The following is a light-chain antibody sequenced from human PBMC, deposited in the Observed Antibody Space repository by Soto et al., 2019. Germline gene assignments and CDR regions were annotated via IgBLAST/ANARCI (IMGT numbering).Light chain of an antibody. CDR3: QSYDSSLNRV. V-gene: IGLV1-40*01. CDR2: GDN. Sequence: QSALSQPPSVSGAPWQRITISCTGSSSNIGANYDVHWYRQVPGTAPKLLMSGDNNRPSGVADRFSGSKSGTSASLAITRLQAEDEADYYCQSYDSSLNRVFGTGTKVTVL. J-gene: IGLJ1*01. CDR1: SSNIGANYD.